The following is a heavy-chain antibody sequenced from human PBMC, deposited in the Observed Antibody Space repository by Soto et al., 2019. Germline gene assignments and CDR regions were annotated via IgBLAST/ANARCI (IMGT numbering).Heavy chain of an antibody. CDR3: ARGHIVLMVYARGPDDYYYYMDV. CDR1: GYTFTSYG. CDR2: ISAYNGNT. V-gene: IGHV1-18*01. D-gene: IGHD2-8*01. J-gene: IGHJ6*03. Sequence: ASVKVSCKASGYTFTSYGISWVRQAPGQGLEWMGWISAYNGNTNYAQKLQGRVTMTTDTSTSTAYMELRSLRSDDTAVYYCARGHIVLMVYARGPDDYYYYMDVWGKGTTVTVSS.